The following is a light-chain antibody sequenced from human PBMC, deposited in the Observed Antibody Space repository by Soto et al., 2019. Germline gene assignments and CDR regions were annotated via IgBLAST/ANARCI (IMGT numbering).Light chain of an antibody. V-gene: IGLV1-44*01. CDR2: SDY. CDR1: TANIGRNS. J-gene: IGLJ3*02. CDR3: ASWDEGLNGWV. Sequence: QLVLSQPPSASGTPGQRVTISCSGVTANIGRNSVNWFQHLPGTAPKLLVYSDYHRPSGVADRFSGSKSGTSASLAISGLQSEDEADYYCASWDEGLNGWVFGGGTKLTVL.